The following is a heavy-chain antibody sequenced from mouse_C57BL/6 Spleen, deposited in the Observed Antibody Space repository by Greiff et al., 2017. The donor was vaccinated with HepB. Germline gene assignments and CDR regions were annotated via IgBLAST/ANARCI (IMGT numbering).Heavy chain of an antibody. CDR2: IWTGGGT. CDR3: ARNYYYGSGHFDY. CDR1: GFSLTSYA. V-gene: IGHV2-9-1*01. J-gene: IGHJ2*01. Sequence: VKLVESGPGLVAPSQSLSITCTVSGFSLTSYAISWVRQPPGKGLEWLGVIWTGGGTNYNSALKSRLSISKDNSKSQVFLKMNSLQTDDTARYYCARNYYYGSGHFDYWGQGTTLTVSS. D-gene: IGHD1-1*01.